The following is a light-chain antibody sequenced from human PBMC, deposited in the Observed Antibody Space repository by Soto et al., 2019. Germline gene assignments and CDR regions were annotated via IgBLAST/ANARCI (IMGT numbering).Light chain of an antibody. CDR3: NSYTSRYTFV. CDR1: SNDVGGYNY. V-gene: IGLV2-14*01. J-gene: IGLJ1*01. CDR2: EVN. Sequence: QSLLTQPAPVSGSPGQSITISCTGTSNDVGGYNYVSWYQQHPGKAPKLMIYEVNNRPSEVSNRFSGSKSGNTASLTISGLQPEDEADYYCNSYTSRYTFVLGTGTKVTVL.